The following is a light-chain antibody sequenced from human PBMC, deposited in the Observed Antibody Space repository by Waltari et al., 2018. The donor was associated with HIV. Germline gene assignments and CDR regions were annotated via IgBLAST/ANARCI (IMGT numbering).Light chain of an antibody. V-gene: IGLV2-23*02. J-gene: IGLJ2*01. CDR1: SSNIGANNY. CDR2: DVT. Sequence: QSALTQPASVSGSPGQSITISCTGTSSNIGANNYVSWYQQHPDTTPKLIIYDVTNRPSGVSNRVSGSKSGNTASLTIAGLQAEDEADYHCCSYAGSESSEVFGGGTKLTVL. CDR3: CSYAGSESSEV.